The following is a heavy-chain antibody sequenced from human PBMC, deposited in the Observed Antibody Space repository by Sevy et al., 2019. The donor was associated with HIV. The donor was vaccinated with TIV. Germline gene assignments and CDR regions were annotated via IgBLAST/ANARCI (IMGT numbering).Heavy chain of an antibody. CDR2: ITSSSYYI. V-gene: IGHV3-21*01. D-gene: IGHD6-13*01. CDR1: GFTFSSHS. J-gene: IGHJ4*02. CDR3: ARAVYSSSLTPFDY. Sequence: GGSLRLSCAASGFTFSSHSMNWVRQAPGKGLEWVSSITSSSYYIYDADSVKGRFTISRDNAKNSLYLQMNSLRAEDTAVYYCARAVYSSSLTPFDYRGQGTLVTVSS.